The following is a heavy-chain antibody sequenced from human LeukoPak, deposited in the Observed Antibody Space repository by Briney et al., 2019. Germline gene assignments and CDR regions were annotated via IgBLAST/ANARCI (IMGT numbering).Heavy chain of an antibody. J-gene: IGHJ4*02. CDR3: ARVLRYYDSSGYYWRYYFDY. V-gene: IGHV4-30-4*01. CDR2: IYYSGST. CDR1: GGSISSGDYY. D-gene: IGHD3-22*01. Sequence: KPSQTLSLTCTVSGGSISSGDYYWRWIRQPPGKGLEWIGYIYYSGSTYYNPSLKSRVTISVYTSKNQFSLKLSSVTAADTAVYYCARVLRYYDSSGYYWRYYFDYWGQGTLVTVSS.